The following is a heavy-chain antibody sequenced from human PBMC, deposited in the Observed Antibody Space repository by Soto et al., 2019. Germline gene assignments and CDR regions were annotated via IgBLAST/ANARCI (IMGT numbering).Heavy chain of an antibody. V-gene: IGHV1-69*08. D-gene: IGHD3-16*01. Sequence: QVQLVQSGAEVKKPGSSVRVSCKASGTIFSSYTISWVRQAPGQGLEWMGRIIPILGETNSAQKFQGRVTLTADKSTNTAYMPLNSLRLEDTAVYYCARGLGGRMDAWGQGTTVTVSS. J-gene: IGHJ6*02. CDR1: GTIFSSYT. CDR2: IIPILGET. CDR3: ARGLGGRMDA.